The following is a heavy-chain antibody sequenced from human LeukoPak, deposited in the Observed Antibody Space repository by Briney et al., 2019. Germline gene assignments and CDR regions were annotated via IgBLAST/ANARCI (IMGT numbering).Heavy chain of an antibody. D-gene: IGHD1-26*01. V-gene: IGHV1-69*13. CDR3: ARHTLPESGSYTFDY. Sequence: ASVKVSCKASGGTFSSYAISWVRQAPGQGLEWMGGIIPIFGTANYAQKFQGRVTITADESTSTAYMELSSLRSEDTAVYYCARHTLPESGSYTFDYWGQGTLVTVSS. J-gene: IGHJ4*02. CDR2: IIPIFGTA. CDR1: GGTFSSYA.